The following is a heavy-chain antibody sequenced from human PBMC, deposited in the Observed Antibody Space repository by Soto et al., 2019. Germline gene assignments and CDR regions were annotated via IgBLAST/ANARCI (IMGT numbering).Heavy chain of an antibody. CDR2: ISAYNGNT. CDR3: ARETIVATITGYYYGMDV. V-gene: IGHV1-18*01. J-gene: IGHJ6*02. CDR1: GYTFTSYG. Sequence: ASVKVSCKASGYTFTSYGISWVRQAPGQGLEWMGWISAYNGNTNYAQKLQGRVTMTTDTSTSTAYMELSRLRSDDTAVYYCARETIVATITGYYYGMDVWGQGTTVTVSS. D-gene: IGHD5-12*01.